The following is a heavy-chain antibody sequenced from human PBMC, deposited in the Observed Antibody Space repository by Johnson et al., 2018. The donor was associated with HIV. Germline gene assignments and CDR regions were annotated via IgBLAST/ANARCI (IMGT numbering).Heavy chain of an antibody. D-gene: IGHD3-22*01. CDR3: ARDRGYWDGLDI. V-gene: IGHV3-30*02. CDR2: IRYDGSNK. J-gene: IGHJ3*02. CDR1: VLTLSRCD. Sequence: QVQLVESGGGVVQPGGSLRLSCAASVLTLSRCDMHWVRQAPGKGLEWVAFIRYDGSNKYYVDSVKGRFSISRDNAKHSLYLQMNSLRAEDTAVYYCARDRGYWDGLDIWGQGTMVTVSS.